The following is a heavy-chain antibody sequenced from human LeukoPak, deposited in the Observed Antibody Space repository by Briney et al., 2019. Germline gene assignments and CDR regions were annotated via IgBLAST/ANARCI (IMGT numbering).Heavy chain of an antibody. Sequence: PSETLSLTCTVSGGSISSYYWSWIRQPPGKGLEWIGYIYYSGSTNYNPSLKSRVTISVDTSKNQFSLKLSSVTAADTAVYYCATRYSSSSLVDYWGQGTLVTVSS. J-gene: IGHJ4*02. V-gene: IGHV4-59*08. D-gene: IGHD6-13*01. CDR1: GGSISSYY. CDR2: IYYSGST. CDR3: ATRYSSSSLVDY.